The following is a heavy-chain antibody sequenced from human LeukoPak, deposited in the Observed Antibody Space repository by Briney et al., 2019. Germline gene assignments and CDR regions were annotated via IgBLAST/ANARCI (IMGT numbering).Heavy chain of an antibody. J-gene: IGHJ4*02. CDR3: ASYGNYYDSSGYDPYYFDY. D-gene: IGHD3-22*01. CDR1: GFTFSSYG. V-gene: IGHV3-30*03. Sequence: GGSLRLSCAASGFTFSSYGMHWVRQAPGKGLEWVAVISYDGSNKYYADSVKGRFTISRDNSKNTLYLQMNSLRAEDTAVYYCASYGNYYDSSGYDPYYFDYWGQGTLVTVSS. CDR2: ISYDGSNK.